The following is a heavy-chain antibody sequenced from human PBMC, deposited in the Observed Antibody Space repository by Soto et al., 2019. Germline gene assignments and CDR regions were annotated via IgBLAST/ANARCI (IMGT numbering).Heavy chain of an antibody. J-gene: IGHJ6*02. Sequence: ESGGGVVQPGRSLRLSCAASGFTFSSYGMHWVRQAPGKGLEWVAVISYDGSNKYYADSVKGRFTISRDNSKNTLYLQMNSLRAEDTAVYYCAKDREMYYDFWSGYSADYYYYYYGMDVWGQGTTVTVSS. CDR3: AKDREMYYDFWSGYSADYYYYYYGMDV. D-gene: IGHD3-3*01. V-gene: IGHV3-30*18. CDR2: ISYDGSNK. CDR1: GFTFSSYG.